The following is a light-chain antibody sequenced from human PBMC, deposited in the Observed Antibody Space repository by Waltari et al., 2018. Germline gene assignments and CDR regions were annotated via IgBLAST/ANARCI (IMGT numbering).Light chain of an antibody. J-gene: IGKJ5*01. Sequence: EIVLTQSSATLSLSPGARATLPCRASQSVNNYLAWYQQKPGQAPRLLIYDASNRATGIPARCSGSGSGTDFTLTISSLEPEDFAVYYCQQRSNWPPITFGQGTRLDIK. V-gene: IGKV3-11*01. CDR3: QQRSNWPPIT. CDR2: DAS. CDR1: QSVNNY.